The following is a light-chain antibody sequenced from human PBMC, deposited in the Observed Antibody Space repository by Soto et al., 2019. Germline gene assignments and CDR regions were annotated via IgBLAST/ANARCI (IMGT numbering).Light chain of an antibody. CDR3: CSYAGNTYV. CDR1: SSDVGSYNL. Sequence: QSALTQPASVSGSPGQSITISCTGTSSDVGSYNLVSWYQQHPAKAPKLMISEVSNRPSGVSDRFSGSKSGNTASLTISGLQSEDEGDYHCCSYAGNTYVFGTGTKLTVL. V-gene: IGLV2-23*02. J-gene: IGLJ1*01. CDR2: EVS.